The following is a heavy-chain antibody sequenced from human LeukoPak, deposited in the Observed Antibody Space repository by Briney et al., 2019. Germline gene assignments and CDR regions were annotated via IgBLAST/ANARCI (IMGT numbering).Heavy chain of an antibody. CDR1: GFTFSSYS. Sequence: GGSLRLSCAASGFTFSSYSINWVRQAPGKGLEWVSSISSSSSYIYYADSVKGRFTISRDNAENSLYLQMNSLRAEDTAVYYCAKLPGRAAGQDYWGRGTLVNVSS. CDR3: AKLPGRAAGQDY. J-gene: IGHJ4*02. CDR2: ISSSSSYI. V-gene: IGHV3-21*01. D-gene: IGHD4-23*01.